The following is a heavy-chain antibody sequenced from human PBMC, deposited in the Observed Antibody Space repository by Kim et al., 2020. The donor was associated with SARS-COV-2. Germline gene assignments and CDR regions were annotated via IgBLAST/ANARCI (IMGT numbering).Heavy chain of an antibody. Sequence: SETLSHTCAVYGGSFSGYYWSWIRQPPGKGLEWIGEINHSGRTNYNPSLKGRVTISVDTSKNQFSLKLTSVTAADTAVYYCARRFSNTSGWGSHYCDLWGQGTLVTVSS. J-gene: IGHJ4*02. CDR1: GGSFSGYY. D-gene: IGHD3-10*01. CDR2: INHSGRT. CDR3: ARRFSNTSGWGSHYCDL. V-gene: IGHV4-34*01.